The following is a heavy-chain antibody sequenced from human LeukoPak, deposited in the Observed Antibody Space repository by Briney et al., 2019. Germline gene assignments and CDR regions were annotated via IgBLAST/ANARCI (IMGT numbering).Heavy chain of an antibody. CDR1: GGSISSYY. CDR3: ARLTYSNNWYFRRGLDNWFDP. D-gene: IGHD6-13*01. J-gene: IGHJ5*02. CDR2: IFYTGST. Sequence: TSETLSLTCTVSGGSISSYYWSWIRQPPGKGLEWIGYIFYTGSTNYNPSLKSRVTISVDASKSQFSLRLSSVTAADTAVYCCARLTYSNNWYFRRGLDNWFDPWGQGTLVTVSS. V-gene: IGHV4-59*12.